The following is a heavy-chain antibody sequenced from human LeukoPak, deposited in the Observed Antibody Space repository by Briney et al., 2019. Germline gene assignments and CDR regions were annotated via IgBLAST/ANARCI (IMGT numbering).Heavy chain of an antibody. V-gene: IGHV1-2*02. CDR1: GYTFTGYY. Sequence: ASVKVSCKASGYTFTGYYIHWMRQAPGQGLEWMGWMNPNRGDTIYAQKFQGRVTMTRDTPINTAYMELSGLTSDDQAVYYCGRRRIDCSDNGCYVDCWGQGTLVTVSS. J-gene: IGHJ4*02. CDR2: MNPNRGDT. D-gene: IGHD2-15*01. CDR3: GRRRIDCSDNGCYVDC.